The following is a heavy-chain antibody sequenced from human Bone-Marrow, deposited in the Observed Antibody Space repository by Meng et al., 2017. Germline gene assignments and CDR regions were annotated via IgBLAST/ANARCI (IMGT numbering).Heavy chain of an antibody. V-gene: IGHV1-69*13. CDR3: ARVPPGYYYDSSGYYLYGMGV. CDR1: GGTFSSYA. D-gene: IGHD3-22*01. CDR2: IIPIFGTA. Sequence: SVKVSCKASGGTFSSYAISWVRQAPGQGLEWMGGIIPIFGTANYAQKFQGRVTITADESTSTAYMELSSLRSEDTAVYYCARVPPGYYYDSSGYYLYGMGVWGQGTTVTVSS. J-gene: IGHJ6*02.